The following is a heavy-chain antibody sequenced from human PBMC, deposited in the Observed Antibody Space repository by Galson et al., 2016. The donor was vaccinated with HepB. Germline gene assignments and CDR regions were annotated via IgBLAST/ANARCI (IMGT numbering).Heavy chain of an antibody. CDR2: IKPDGTTK. CDR1: GFIFSNYW. CDR3: ARPVSADEGLGN. Sequence: SLRLSCAASGFIFSNYWMTWVRQAPEKGLEWVANIKPDGTTKDYVGSVRGRFTIARDNAKNSLYLQMNSLRPEDTATYYCARPVSADEGLGNWGQGTLVTVSS. J-gene: IGHJ4*02. D-gene: IGHD2-8*01. V-gene: IGHV3-7*01.